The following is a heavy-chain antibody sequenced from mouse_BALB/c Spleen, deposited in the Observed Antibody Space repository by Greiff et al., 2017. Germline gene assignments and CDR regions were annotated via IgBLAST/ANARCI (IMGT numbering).Heavy chain of an antibody. CDR1: GFTFSSYY. J-gene: IGHJ3*01. D-gene: IGHD2-4*01. Sequence: EVKVVESGGGLVKLGGSLKLSCAASGFTFSSYYMSWVRQTPEKRLELVAAINSNGGSTYYPDTVKGRFTISRDNAKNTLYLQMSSLKSEDTALYYCARHDYDGWFAYWGQGTLVTVSA. CDR3: ARHDYDGWFAY. CDR2: INSNGGST. V-gene: IGHV5-6-2*01.